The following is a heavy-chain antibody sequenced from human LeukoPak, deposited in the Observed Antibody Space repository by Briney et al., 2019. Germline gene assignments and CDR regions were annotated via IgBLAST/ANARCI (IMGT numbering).Heavy chain of an antibody. D-gene: IGHD1-26*01. CDR1: GFTFSSYS. CDR3: ARDLLGWELHYFDY. J-gene: IGHJ4*02. V-gene: IGHV3-21*01. CDR2: ISSSSSYI. Sequence: GGSLRLSCAASGFTFSSYSMNWVRQAPGKGLEWVSSISSSSSYIYYADSVKGRFTISRDNAKNSLYLQMNSLRAEDTAVYYCARDLLGWELHYFDYWGQGTLVTVSS.